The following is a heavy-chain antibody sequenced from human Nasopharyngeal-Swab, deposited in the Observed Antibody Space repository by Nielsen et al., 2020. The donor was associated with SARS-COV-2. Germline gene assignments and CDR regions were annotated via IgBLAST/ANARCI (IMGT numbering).Heavy chain of an antibody. V-gene: IGHV3-74*01. Sequence: GESLKISCAAPGFRNNWVHWVRQAPGKGLVWVSRINSDGTSTAYADSVKGRFTISRDNAKNTLYLQMNSLRPEDTALYYCAKDMGNYYGSTRMDVWGQGTTVTVSS. J-gene: IGHJ6*02. CDR3: AKDMGNYYGSTRMDV. CDR1: GFRNNW. D-gene: IGHD3-10*01. CDR2: INSDGTST.